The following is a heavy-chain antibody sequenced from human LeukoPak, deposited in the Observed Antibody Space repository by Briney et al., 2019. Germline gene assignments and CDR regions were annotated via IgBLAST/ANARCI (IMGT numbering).Heavy chain of an antibody. J-gene: IGHJ4*02. CDR1: GFTFSSYA. V-gene: IGHV3-23*01. Sequence: QPGGSLRLSCAASGFTFSSYAMSWVRQAPGKWLEWVSAISGSGGSTYYADSVKGRFTISRDNSKNTLYLQMNSLRAEDTAVYNCAKDSETYYDFWSGSQGHWGQGTLVTVSS. CDR2: ISGSGGST. CDR3: AKDSETYYDFWSGSQGH. D-gene: IGHD3-3*01.